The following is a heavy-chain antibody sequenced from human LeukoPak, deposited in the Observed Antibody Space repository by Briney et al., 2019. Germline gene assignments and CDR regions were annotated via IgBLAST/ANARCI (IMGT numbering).Heavy chain of an antibody. Sequence: SETLSLTCTVSGGSISSSNYYWGWIRQPPGKGLEWIGSFYYSGSTYYNPSLKSRVTISVDTSKNQFSLKLSSVTAADTAVYYCGRQGYYDSTHDYWGQGTLVTVSS. CDR2: FYYSGST. CDR3: GRQGYYDSTHDY. D-gene: IGHD3-22*01. J-gene: IGHJ4*02. CDR1: GGSISSSNYY. V-gene: IGHV4-39*01.